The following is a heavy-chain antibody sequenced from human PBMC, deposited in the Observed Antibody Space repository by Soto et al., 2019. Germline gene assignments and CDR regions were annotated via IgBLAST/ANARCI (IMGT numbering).Heavy chain of an antibody. Sequence: GGSLRLSCAASGFTFSSYAMSWVRQAPGKGLEWVSAISGGGGSTYYADSVKGRFTISRDNSKNTVYLQMNSLRAEDTVVYYCARERWYTSGWPFDYWGQGTQVTVSS. CDR2: ISGGGGST. CDR3: ARERWYTSGWPFDY. CDR1: GFTFSSYA. J-gene: IGHJ4*02. D-gene: IGHD6-19*01. V-gene: IGHV3-23*01.